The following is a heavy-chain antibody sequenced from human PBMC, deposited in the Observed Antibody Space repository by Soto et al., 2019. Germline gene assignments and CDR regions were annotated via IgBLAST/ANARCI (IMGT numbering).Heavy chain of an antibody. D-gene: IGHD2-2*02. CDR1: GDSVSSGSYY. V-gene: IGHV4-61*01. J-gene: IGHJ6*02. Sequence: SETLALTCTVSGDSVSSGSYYWSWIRQPPGKGLEWIGYIYYSRSTNYNPSLKSRVTISVDTSKNQLSLKLSSVTAADTAVYYCARDLGVPAAIGSYYYYGMDVWGQGTTVTVSS. CDR2: IYYSRST. CDR3: ARDLGVPAAIGSYYYYGMDV.